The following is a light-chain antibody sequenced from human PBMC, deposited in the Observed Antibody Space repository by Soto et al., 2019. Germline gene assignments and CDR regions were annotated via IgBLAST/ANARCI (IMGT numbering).Light chain of an antibody. J-gene: IGLJ3*02. CDR1: SSDIGAYNY. CDR2: DVT. Sequence: QSALTQPASVSGPPGQSITISCTGSSSDIGAYNYVSWYQQHPGKAPKLMIYDVTNRPSGVSYRFSGSKSGSTASLTISGLQAEDEADYYCSSYTISRIRVFGGGTKLTVL. CDR3: SSYTISRIRV. V-gene: IGLV2-14*01.